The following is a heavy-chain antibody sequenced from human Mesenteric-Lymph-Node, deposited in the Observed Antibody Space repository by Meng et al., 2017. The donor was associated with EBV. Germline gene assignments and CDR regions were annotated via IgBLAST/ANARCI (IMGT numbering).Heavy chain of an antibody. J-gene: IGHJ4*02. CDR1: GDSIISTDTW. D-gene: IGHD3-16*01. V-gene: IGHV4-4*02. CDR2: IFHAGNT. CDR3: ARGSHYTWDV. Sequence: QVQLQESGPGLVKPSGTLSLTCGVPGDSIISTDTWWCWVRQPPGKGMEWVGEIFHAGNTNYNPSLKSQVTMSVDTSKNQFSLNLSSVTAADSAVYYCARGSHYTWDVWGQGTLVTVSS.